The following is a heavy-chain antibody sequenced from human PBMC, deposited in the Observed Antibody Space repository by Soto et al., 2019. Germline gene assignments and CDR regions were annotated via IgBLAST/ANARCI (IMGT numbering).Heavy chain of an antibody. CDR2: IKQDGSEK. Sequence: GGSLRLSCAASGFTFSSYWMSWVRQAPGKGLEWVANIKQDGSEKYYVDSVKGRFTISRDNAKNSLYLQMNSLRAEDTAVYYCARDPGPIVVVTYYYYGMDVWGQGTKVTVSS. CDR1: GFTFSSYW. V-gene: IGHV3-7*01. J-gene: IGHJ6*02. CDR3: ARDPGPIVVVTYYYYGMDV. D-gene: IGHD3-22*01.